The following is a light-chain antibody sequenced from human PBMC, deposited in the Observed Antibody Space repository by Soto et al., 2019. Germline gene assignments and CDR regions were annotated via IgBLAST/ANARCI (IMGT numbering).Light chain of an antibody. CDR2: ASS. J-gene: IGKJ2*01. CDR3: QQYGWSPYT. V-gene: IGKV3-20*01. CDR1: QSVGSTF. Sequence: ERVLTQSPDTLSVSPGERATLSCRSSQSVGSTFLAWYQQKPGQAPRLLIYASSSRATGIPDRFSGSGSGTDFTLTISRLEPEDFALYYCQQYGWSPYTFGRGSKLEIK.